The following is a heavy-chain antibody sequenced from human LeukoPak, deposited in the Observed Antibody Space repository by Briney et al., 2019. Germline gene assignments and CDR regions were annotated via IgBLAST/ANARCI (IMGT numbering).Heavy chain of an antibody. CDR1: GFSFSSYW. V-gene: IGHV3-7*01. J-gene: IGHJ6*02. Sequence: AGGSLRLSCAASGFSFSSYWMTWIRQAPGKGLEWVANIKEDGSLKYYVDSVKGRFTISRDNAENSLHLQMNSLRAEDTAVYYCARERDWMTTVTTYGMDVWGQGTTVTVSS. CDR2: IKEDGSLK. D-gene: IGHD4-17*01. CDR3: ARERDWMTTVTTYGMDV.